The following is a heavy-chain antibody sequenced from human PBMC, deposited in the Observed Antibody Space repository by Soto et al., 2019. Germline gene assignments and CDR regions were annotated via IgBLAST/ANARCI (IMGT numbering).Heavy chain of an antibody. J-gene: IGHJ4*02. V-gene: IGHV3-23*01. D-gene: IGHD6-13*01. CDR2: ISGSGGST. Sequence: EVQLLESGGGLVQPGGSLRLSCAASGFTFSNYAVTWVRQAPGKGLEWVSTISGSGGSTYYADSVKGRVTNSRDNSKKTLYLQMNSLRAEDTAVYYCAKDQGSSWYEIDYWGQGTLVTVSS. CDR1: GFTFSNYA. CDR3: AKDQGSSWYEIDY.